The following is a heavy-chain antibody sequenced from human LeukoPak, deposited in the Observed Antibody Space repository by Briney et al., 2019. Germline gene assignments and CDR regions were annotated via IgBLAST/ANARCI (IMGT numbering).Heavy chain of an antibody. CDR2: IGSSGSYI. Sequence: GGSLRLSCEVSGFTFSSYHMNWVRQAPGKGLEWVSSIGSSGSYIYYADSLTGRFTISRDNAKNSLYLQMNSLRAEDTAMYYCARGHSSSGDDYWGQGTLVTVSS. CDR3: ARGHSSSGDDY. V-gene: IGHV3-21*01. J-gene: IGHJ4*02. D-gene: IGHD6-6*01. CDR1: GFTFSSYH.